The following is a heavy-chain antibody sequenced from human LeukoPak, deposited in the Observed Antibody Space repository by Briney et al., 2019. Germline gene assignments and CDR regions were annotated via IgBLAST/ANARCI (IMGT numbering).Heavy chain of an antibody. CDR2: ISGSGGST. V-gene: IGHV3-23*01. CDR3: AKAHSSSRQGFDY. D-gene: IGHD6-13*01. J-gene: IGHJ4*02. Sequence: PGGSLRLPCAASGFTFSSYAMSWVRQAPGKGLEWVSAISGSGGSTYYADSVKGRFTISRDNSKNTLYLQINSLRAEDTAVYYCAKAHSSSRQGFDYWGQGTLVTVSS. CDR1: GFTFSSYA.